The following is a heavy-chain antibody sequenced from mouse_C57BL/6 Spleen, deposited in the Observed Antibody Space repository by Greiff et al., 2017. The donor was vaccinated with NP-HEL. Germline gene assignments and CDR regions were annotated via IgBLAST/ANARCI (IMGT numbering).Heavy chain of an antibody. J-gene: IGHJ1*03. CDR2: IDPETGGT. V-gene: IGHV1-15*01. CDR1: GYTFTDYE. Sequence: QVQLQQPGAELVRPGASVTLSCKASGYTFTDYEMHWVKQTPVHGLEWIGAIDPETGGTAYNQKFKGKAILTADKSSSTAYMELRSLTSEDSAVYYCTVTTVVATGYFDVWGTGTTVTVSS. CDR3: TVTTVVATGYFDV. D-gene: IGHD1-1*01.